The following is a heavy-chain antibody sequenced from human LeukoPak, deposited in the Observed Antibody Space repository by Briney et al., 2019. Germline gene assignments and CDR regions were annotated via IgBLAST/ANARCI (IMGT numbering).Heavy chain of an antibody. CDR1: GFTFSSYA. CDR3: AKDGKRGDGYKPYYFDY. J-gene: IGHJ4*02. V-gene: IGHV3-23*01. CDR2: ISGSGGST. D-gene: IGHD5-24*01. Sequence: HPGGSLRLSCAAAGFTFSSYAMSWVRQAPGKGLEWVSAISGSGGSTYYADSVKGRFTISRDNSKNTLYLRMNSLRAEDTAVYYCAKDGKRGDGYKPYYFDYWGQGTLVTVSS.